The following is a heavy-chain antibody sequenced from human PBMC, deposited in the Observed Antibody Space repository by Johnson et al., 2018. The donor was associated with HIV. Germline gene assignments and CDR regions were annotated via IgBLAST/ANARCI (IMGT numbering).Heavy chain of an antibody. Sequence: VQLVESGGGLVQPGGSLRLSCAASGFTFSSYAMSWVRQAQGKGLEWVSAISGNGGNTYYADSVKGRFTISRDSSRNTLYLQMHSLSAEDTAVYYCVKPGTPDPTYYYGSGRGAFDIWGQGTMVTVSS. J-gene: IGHJ3*02. CDR3: VKPGTPDPTYYYGSGRGAFDI. CDR2: ISGNGGNT. D-gene: IGHD3-10*01. V-gene: IGHV3-23*04. CDR1: GFTFSSYA.